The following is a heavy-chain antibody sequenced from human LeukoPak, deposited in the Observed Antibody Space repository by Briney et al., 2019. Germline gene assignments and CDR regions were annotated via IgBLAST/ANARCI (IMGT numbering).Heavy chain of an antibody. CDR1: GGSISNYY. Sequence: SETLSLTCSVSGGSISNYYWSWLRQPPGKGLEWIGYVYSSGSTKYNPSLSSRVTISLDTSKSQFSLRLSSVTVADTAVYYCARRGGSGSSYWFDPWGQGTLVTVSS. J-gene: IGHJ5*02. CDR3: ARRGGSGSSYWFDP. V-gene: IGHV4-59*08. CDR2: VYSSGST. D-gene: IGHD1-26*01.